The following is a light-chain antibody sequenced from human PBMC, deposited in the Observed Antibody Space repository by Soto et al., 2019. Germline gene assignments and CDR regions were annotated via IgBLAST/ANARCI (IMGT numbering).Light chain of an antibody. CDR3: SSYTSISTDV. CDR2: DVS. J-gene: IGLJ1*01. V-gene: IGLV2-14*01. CDR1: SSDVGGYNY. Sequence: QSALTQPDSVSGSPGQSITISCTGTSSDVGGYNYVSWYQQHPGKAPKLMIYDVSNRPSGVSNRFSGSKSGNTASLTISGLQAEDEADYYCSSYTSISTDVFGTGTKVTVL.